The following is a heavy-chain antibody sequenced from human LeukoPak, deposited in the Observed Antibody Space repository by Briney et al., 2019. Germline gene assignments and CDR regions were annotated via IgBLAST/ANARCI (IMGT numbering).Heavy chain of an antibody. Sequence: PGGSLRLSCAASGFTFSDYYMSWIRQAPGKGLEWVSYISSSGSTIYYADSVKGRFTISRDNAKNSLYLQMNSLRAEDTAVYYCASAPAPYYDFWSGYYIRGEGFYFDYWGQGTLVTVSS. CDR2: ISSSGSTI. D-gene: IGHD3-3*01. CDR3: ASAPAPYYDFWSGYYIRGEGFYFDY. CDR1: GFTFSDYY. J-gene: IGHJ4*02. V-gene: IGHV3-11*01.